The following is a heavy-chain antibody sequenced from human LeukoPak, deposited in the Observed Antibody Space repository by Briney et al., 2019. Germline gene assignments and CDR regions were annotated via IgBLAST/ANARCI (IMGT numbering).Heavy chain of an antibody. V-gene: IGHV4-39*07. J-gene: IGHJ4*02. Sequence: SETLSLTCSVSGGSVSGTNYYWAWIRQPPETGLEWIGTIYYSGSTYYNVSLKSRVTISVDTSKNQFSLKLSSVTAADTAVYYCAGGGGWDDFWSGYYHYWGQGTLVTVSS. CDR2: IYYSGST. CDR1: GGSVSGTNYY. CDR3: AGGGGWDDFWSGYYHY. D-gene: IGHD3-3*01.